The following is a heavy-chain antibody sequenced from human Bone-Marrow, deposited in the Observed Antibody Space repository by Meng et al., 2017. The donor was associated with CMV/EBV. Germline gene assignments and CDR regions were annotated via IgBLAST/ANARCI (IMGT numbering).Heavy chain of an antibody. J-gene: IGHJ6*02. CDR1: GYTFTSCG. D-gene: IGHD6-19*01. Sequence: ASVKISCKASGYTFTSCGISWVRQAPGQGLEWMGWISVYNGNTNYAQKLQGRVTMTTDTSTSTAYMELRSLRSDDTAVYYCARELNSGGYFIPPYYYGMDVWGQGTTVTVSS. V-gene: IGHV1-18*01. CDR3: ARELNSGGYFIPPYYYGMDV. CDR2: ISVYNGNT.